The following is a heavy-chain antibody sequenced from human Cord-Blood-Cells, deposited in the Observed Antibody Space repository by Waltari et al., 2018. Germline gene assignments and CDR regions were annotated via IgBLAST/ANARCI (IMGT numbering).Heavy chain of an antibody. CDR1: GGSISSGGYY. CDR2: IYYSGST. V-gene: IGHV4-31*03. Sequence: QVQLQESGPGLVKPSQTLSLTCTVSGGSISSGGYYWSWIRQHPGKGLEWIGYIYYSGSTFYNPSLKGRVTLSVDTSKNQFSLKLSSVTAADTAVYYCARDNNAAAGTYYYYYMDVWGKGTTVTVSS. J-gene: IGHJ6*03. D-gene: IGHD6-13*01. CDR3: ARDNNAAAGTYYYYYMDV.